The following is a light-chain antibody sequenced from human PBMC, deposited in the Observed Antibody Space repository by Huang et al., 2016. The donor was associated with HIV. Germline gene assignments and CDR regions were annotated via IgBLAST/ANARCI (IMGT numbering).Light chain of an antibody. V-gene: IGKV3-15*01. CDR3: QQYNNWVT. J-gene: IGKJ3*01. CDR2: GAS. CDR1: QSVSSN. Sequence: EIVMTQSPANLSVSPGERATLSCRASQSVSSNLAWYQQKPGQAPRLLIYGASTTATGIPPRFSGSGSGTEFTLTISSLQSEDFAVYYCQQYNNWVTFGPGTKVDIK.